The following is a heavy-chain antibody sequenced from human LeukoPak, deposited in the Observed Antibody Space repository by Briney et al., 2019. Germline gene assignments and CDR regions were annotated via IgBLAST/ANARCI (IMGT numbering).Heavy chain of an antibody. Sequence: GGSLRLSCAASGFTFSSYWMSWVRQAPGKGLEWVANIKQDGSEKYYVDSVKGRFTISRDNAKNSLYLQMNSLRADDTAVYYCARAVGHGSGSPRMDVWGNGTTVTVSS. V-gene: IGHV3-7*01. D-gene: IGHD3-10*01. CDR2: IKQDGSEK. CDR1: GFTFSSYW. J-gene: IGHJ6*04. CDR3: ARAVGHGSGSPRMDV.